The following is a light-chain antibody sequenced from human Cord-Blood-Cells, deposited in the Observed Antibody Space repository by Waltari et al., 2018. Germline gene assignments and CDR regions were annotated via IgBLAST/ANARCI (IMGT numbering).Light chain of an antibody. CDR2: EGS. V-gene: IGLV2-23*01. CDR1: SSDVGSYNL. Sequence: QSALTQPASVSGSPGQSITISCTGTSSDVGSYNLVSWYQQHPGKAPKLIISEGSKRHSGVSNRFSGSKSGNTASLTIAGLQAEDEADYYCCSYAGSSTLVFGGGTKLTVL. CDR3: CSYAGSSTLV. J-gene: IGLJ2*01.